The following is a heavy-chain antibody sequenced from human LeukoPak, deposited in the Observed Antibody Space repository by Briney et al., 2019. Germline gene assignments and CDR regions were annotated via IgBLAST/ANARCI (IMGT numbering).Heavy chain of an antibody. CDR2: INHSGST. CDR1: GGAFSGYY. V-gene: IGHV4-34*01. Sequence: SETLSLTCAVSGGAFSGYYWSWIRQPPGKGLEWIGEINHSGSTNYNPSLKSRVTISVDTSKNQFSLKLSSVTAADTAVYYCARERWLVRVTFDYWGQGTLVTVSS. CDR3: ARERWLVRVTFDY. D-gene: IGHD6-19*01. J-gene: IGHJ4*02.